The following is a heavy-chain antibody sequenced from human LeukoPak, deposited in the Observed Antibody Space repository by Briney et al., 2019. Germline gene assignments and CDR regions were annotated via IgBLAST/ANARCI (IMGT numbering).Heavy chain of an antibody. CDR1: GGSISSSSYY. CDR3: ARDVVDTAILGWFDP. D-gene: IGHD5-18*01. CDR2: IYYSGST. Sequence: SETLSLTCTVSGGSISSSSYYWGWIRQPPGKGLEWIGSIYYSGSTYYNPSLKSRVSISVDTSKNQFSLKLSSVTAADTAVYYCARDVVDTAILGWFDPWGQGTLVTVSS. V-gene: IGHV4-39*07. J-gene: IGHJ5*02.